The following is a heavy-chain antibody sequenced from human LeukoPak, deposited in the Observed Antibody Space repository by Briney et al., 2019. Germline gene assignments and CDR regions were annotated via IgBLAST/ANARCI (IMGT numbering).Heavy chain of an antibody. CDR3: ARDGSGWEDFGY. Sequence: FQGRVTMTRDTSISTAYMELSRLRSDDTAVYYCARDGSGWEDFGYWGQGTLVTVSS. J-gene: IGHJ4*02. V-gene: IGHV1-2*02. D-gene: IGHD6-19*01.